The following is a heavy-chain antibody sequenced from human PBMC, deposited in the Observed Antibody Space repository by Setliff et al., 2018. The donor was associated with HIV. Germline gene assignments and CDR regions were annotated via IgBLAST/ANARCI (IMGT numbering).Heavy chain of an antibody. J-gene: IGHJ5*02. CDR3: ARGGAHYYGSGSYYNWFDP. CDR1: TDPITTPYY. D-gene: IGHD3-10*01. V-gene: IGHV4-38-2*02. CDR2: IYYSGST. Sequence: LSLTCTVSTDPITTPYYWGWIRQPPGTGLEWIGNIYYSGSTYYNPSLKSRVTISVDTSKNQFSLKLSSVTAADTAMYYCARGGAHYYGSGSYYNWFDPWGQGTRVTVSS.